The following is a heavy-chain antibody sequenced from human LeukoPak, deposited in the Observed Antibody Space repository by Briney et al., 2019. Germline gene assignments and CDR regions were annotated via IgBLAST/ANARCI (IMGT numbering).Heavy chain of an antibody. J-gene: IGHJ4*02. CDR1: GFTFSSYG. D-gene: IGHD3-3*01. V-gene: IGHV3-30*02. CDR3: AKALTIFGVVPFDY. Sequence: GGSLRLSCAASGFTFSSYGMHWVRQAPGKGLEWVAFTRYDGSNKYYADSVKGRFTISRDNSKNTLYLQMNSLRAEDTAVYYCAKALTIFGVVPFDYWGQGTLVTVSS. CDR2: TRYDGSNK.